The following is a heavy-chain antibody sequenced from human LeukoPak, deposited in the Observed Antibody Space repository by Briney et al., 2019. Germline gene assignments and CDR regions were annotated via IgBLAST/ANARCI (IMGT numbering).Heavy chain of an antibody. D-gene: IGHD5-12*01. V-gene: IGHV3-48*04. Sequence: GSLRLSCAASGFTFSSYSMNWVRQAPGKGLGWVSYISSSSSTIYYADSVKGRFTISRDNAKNSLYLQMNSLRAEDTAVYYCARYLNSGPADYWGQGSLVTVSS. CDR1: GFTFSSYS. CDR3: ARYLNSGPADY. CDR2: ISSSSSTI. J-gene: IGHJ4*02.